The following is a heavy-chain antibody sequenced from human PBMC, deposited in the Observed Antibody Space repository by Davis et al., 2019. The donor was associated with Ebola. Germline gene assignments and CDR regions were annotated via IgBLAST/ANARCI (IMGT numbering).Heavy chain of an antibody. V-gene: IGHV3-48*01. CDR1: GFTFSSYS. Sequence: GESLKISCAASGFTFSSYSMNWVRQAPGKGLEWVSYISSSSSTIYYADSVKGRFTISRDNSKNTLHLQMNSLRAEDTAVYYCARGLIDYGDPEFDYWGQGTLVTVSS. D-gene: IGHD4-17*01. CDR2: ISSSSSTI. CDR3: ARGLIDYGDPEFDY. J-gene: IGHJ4*02.